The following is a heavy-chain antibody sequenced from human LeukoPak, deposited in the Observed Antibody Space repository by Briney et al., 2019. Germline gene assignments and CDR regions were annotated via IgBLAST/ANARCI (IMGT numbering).Heavy chain of an antibody. CDR1: RYTFTGYY. D-gene: IGHD6-19*01. Sequence: GASVKVSCKASRYTFTGYYMHWVRQAPGQGLKWMGWINPNSGGTNYAQKFQGRVTMTRDTSISTAYMELSRLRSDDTAVYYCAREEKYSSGWYQNYYYCMDVWGQGTTVTVSS. J-gene: IGHJ6*02. V-gene: IGHV1-2*02. CDR3: AREEKYSSGWYQNYYYCMDV. CDR2: INPNSGGT.